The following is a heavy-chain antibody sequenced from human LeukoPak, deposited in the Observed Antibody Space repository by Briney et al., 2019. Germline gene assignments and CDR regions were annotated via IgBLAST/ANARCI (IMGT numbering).Heavy chain of an antibody. D-gene: IGHD6-13*01. CDR2: IYGSGTT. CDR3: ARDGSSWPFFES. CDR1: GGSMSTFY. Sequence: SETLSLTCTVSGGSMSTFYWSWIQQPAGKGMEWIGHIYGSGTTNYNPALKSRVTMSVDTSKKQSSLKLTSVTAADTAVYYCARDGSSWPFFESWGQGTLVTVSS. J-gene: IGHJ4*02. V-gene: IGHV4-4*07.